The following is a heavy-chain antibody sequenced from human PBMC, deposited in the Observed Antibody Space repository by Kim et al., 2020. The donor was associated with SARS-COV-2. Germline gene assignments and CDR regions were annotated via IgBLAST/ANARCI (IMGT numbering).Heavy chain of an antibody. V-gene: IGHV4-59*08. Sequence: SETLSLTCTISGASISDDYWTWIRQPPGKGLEWIGYFSYNKRTSYNPSLKSRVSMSLDTSRTQFSLKLNSLTAADTAVYYCARLPDITGWPFDYWAPVTL. D-gene: IGHD6-19*01. CDR1: GASISDDY. J-gene: IGHJ4*02. CDR2: FSYNKRT. CDR3: ARLPDITGWPFDY.